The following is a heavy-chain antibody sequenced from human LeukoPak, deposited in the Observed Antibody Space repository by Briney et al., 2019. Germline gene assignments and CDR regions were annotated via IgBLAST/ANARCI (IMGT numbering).Heavy chain of an antibody. CDR2: INIYGIGT. V-gene: IGHV3-74*01. J-gene: IGHJ4*02. D-gene: IGHD4-23*01. Sequence: QPGGSLRLSCAASGFTLSSYWMHWVRQAPGKGLVWVSRINIYGIGTTYADSVRGLFTISRDNTKNTLYLQMNSLRAEDTAVYHCARHLTYGGWDSWGQGTLVTVS. CDR1: GFTLSSYW. CDR3: ARHLTYGGWDS.